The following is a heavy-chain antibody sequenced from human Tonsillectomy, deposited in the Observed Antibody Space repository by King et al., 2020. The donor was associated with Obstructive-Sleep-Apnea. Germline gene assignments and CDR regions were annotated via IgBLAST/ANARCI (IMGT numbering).Heavy chain of an antibody. CDR3: AKDMNVASDVLDS. CDR1: GFTFDDYA. D-gene: IGHD2-21*01. Sequence: QLVQSGGGLVQPGRSLRLSCAASGFTFDDYAMHWVRQVPGKGLEWVAGVRWNSGRIGYTDSVKGRFTISRDNAKNSLYLQMNSLRAEDTALYYCAKDMNVASDVLDSWGQGTRVTVSS. CDR2: VRWNSGRI. V-gene: IGHV3-9*01. J-gene: IGHJ3*02.